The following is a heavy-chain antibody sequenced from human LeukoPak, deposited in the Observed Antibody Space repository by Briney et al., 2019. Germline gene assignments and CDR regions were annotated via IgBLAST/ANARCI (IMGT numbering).Heavy chain of an antibody. D-gene: IGHD4-17*01. CDR2: IYYSGST. V-gene: IGHV4-31*03. CDR1: GGSISSGGYY. Sequence: PSETLSLTCTVPGGSISSGGYYWSWIRQHPGKGLEWIGYIYYSGSTYYNPSLKSRVTISVDTSKNQFSLKLSSVTAADTAVYYCASWNRVTTSWYEYFQHWGQGTLVAVSS. J-gene: IGHJ1*01. CDR3: ASWNRVTTSWYEYFQH.